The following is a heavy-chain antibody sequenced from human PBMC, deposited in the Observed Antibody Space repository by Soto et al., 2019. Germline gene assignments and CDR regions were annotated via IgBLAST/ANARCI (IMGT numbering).Heavy chain of an antibody. CDR3: ARLSGWGWFDF. CDR1: GFTFGNHW. V-gene: IGHV3-7*01. Sequence: EVQLVESGGGLVQPGGSLRLSCVASGFTFGNHWMSWGRQAPGKGLEGVASIKEDGSERYYADSLRGRFTISRDNAKNTLYLEMNSLGAQDTAVYYCARLSGWGWFDFWGQGALVTVSP. CDR2: IKEDGSER. D-gene: IGHD1-26*01. J-gene: IGHJ5*01.